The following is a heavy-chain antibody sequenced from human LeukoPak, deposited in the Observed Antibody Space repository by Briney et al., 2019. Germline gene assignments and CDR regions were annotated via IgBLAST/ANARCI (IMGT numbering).Heavy chain of an antibody. V-gene: IGHV3-21*01. D-gene: IGHD5-18*01. CDR1: GFTFSSYS. J-gene: IGHJ4*02. CDR3: ARDGRTAMAPFDY. CDR2: ISSSSSYI. Sequence: GGSLKLSCAASGFTFSSYSMNWVRQAPGKGLEWVSSISSSSSYIYYAESVKGRFTISRDNAKNSLYLQMNSLRAEDTAVYYCARDGRTAMAPFDYWGQGTLVTVSS.